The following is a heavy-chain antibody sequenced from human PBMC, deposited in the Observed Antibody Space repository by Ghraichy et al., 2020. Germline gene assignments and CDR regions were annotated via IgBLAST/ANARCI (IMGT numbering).Heavy chain of an antibody. D-gene: IGHD3-16*02. CDR2: ISSSSSYI. J-gene: IGHJ4*02. Sequence: GGSLRLSCAASGFTFSSYSMNWVRQAPGKGLEWVSSISSSSSYIYYADSVKGRFTISRDNAKNSLYLQMNSLRAEDTAVYYCARDQGMITFGGVIVPFDYWGQGTLVTVSS. CDR3: ARDQGMITFGGVIVPFDY. CDR1: GFTFSSYS. V-gene: IGHV3-21*01.